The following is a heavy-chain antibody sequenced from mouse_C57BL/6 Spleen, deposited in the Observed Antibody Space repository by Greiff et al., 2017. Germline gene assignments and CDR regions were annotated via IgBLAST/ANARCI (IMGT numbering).Heavy chain of an antibody. V-gene: IGHV1-62-2*01. Sequence: LVESGAELVKPGASVKLSCKASGYTFTEYTIHWVKQRSGQGLEWIGWFYPGSGSIKYNEKFKDKATLTADKSSSTVYMELSRLTSEDSAVYSCARHGTTVVAARAMDYWGQGTSVTVSS. CDR3: ARHGTTVVAARAMDY. J-gene: IGHJ4*01. CDR1: GYTFTEYT. CDR2: FYPGSGSI. D-gene: IGHD1-1*01.